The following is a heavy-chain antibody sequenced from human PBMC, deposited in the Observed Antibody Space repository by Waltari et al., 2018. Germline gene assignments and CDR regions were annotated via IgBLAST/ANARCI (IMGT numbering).Heavy chain of an antibody. J-gene: IGHJ3*01. CDR1: GFTFSSYS. D-gene: IGHD4-17*01. Sequence: EVQLVESGGGLVKPGGSLRLSCAASGFTFSSYSMNWVRQAPGKGLEWVSSISSSSSYIYYADSVKGRFTISRDNAKNSLYLQMNSLRAEDTAVYYCARDDDYGDYVDVWGQGTMVTVSS. V-gene: IGHV3-21*01. CDR3: ARDDDYGDYVDV. CDR2: ISSSSSYI.